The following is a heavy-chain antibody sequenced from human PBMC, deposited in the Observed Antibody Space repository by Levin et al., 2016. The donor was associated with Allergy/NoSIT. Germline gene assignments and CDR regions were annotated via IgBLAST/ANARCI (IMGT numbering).Heavy chain of an antibody. CDR2: IKQDGSEK. V-gene: IGHV3-7*03. J-gene: IGHJ6*03. Sequence: WIRQPPGKGLEWVANIKQDGSEKYYVDSVKGRFTISRDNAKNSLYLQMNSLRAEDTAVYYCARCVGYDFWSGYHPSRYYYYYYMDVWGKGTTVTVSS. CDR3: ARCVGYDFWSGYHPSRYYYYYYMDV. D-gene: IGHD3-3*01.